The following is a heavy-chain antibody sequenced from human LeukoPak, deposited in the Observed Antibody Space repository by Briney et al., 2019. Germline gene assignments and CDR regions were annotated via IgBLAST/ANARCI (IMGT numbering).Heavy chain of an antibody. Sequence: PGGSLRLSCAASGFTFSSYEMNWVRQAPGKGLDWVSYISSSGSTIYYADSVKGRFTISRDNAKNSLYLQMNSLRAEDTAVYYCARDQYGGNSVDYWGQGTLVTVSS. V-gene: IGHV3-48*03. D-gene: IGHD4-23*01. CDR2: ISSSGSTI. J-gene: IGHJ4*02. CDR1: GFTFSSYE. CDR3: ARDQYGGNSVDY.